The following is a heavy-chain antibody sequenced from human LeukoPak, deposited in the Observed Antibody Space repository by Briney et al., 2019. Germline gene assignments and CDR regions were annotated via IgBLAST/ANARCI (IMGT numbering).Heavy chain of an antibody. V-gene: IGHV3-23*01. CDR3: AKGGAVSSKSITMVRGTRRYYYYMDV. J-gene: IGHJ6*03. D-gene: IGHD3-10*01. CDR1: GFTFSSYG. CDR2: ISGSGDST. Sequence: GGSLRLSCGASGFTFSSYGMSRVRQAPGKGLEWVSTISGSGDSTYYADSVKGRFTISRDNSKNTLYLQMNSLRAEDTAVYYCAKGGAVSSKSITMVRGTRRYYYYMDVWGKGTTVTISS.